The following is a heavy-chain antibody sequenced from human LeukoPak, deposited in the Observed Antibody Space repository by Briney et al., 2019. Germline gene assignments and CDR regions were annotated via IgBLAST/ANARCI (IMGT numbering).Heavy chain of an antibody. Sequence: SETLSLTCTVSGGSISSSIYSWGWFRQSPGKGLGWIGSIYYSGTTYYNPSLQSRVTISVDTSKNQFSLKLSSVTAADTAVYYCARDPSDSSSWRYYFDYWGQGTLVTVSS. CDR2: IYYSGTT. CDR3: ARDPSDSSSWRYYFDY. V-gene: IGHV4-39*07. J-gene: IGHJ4*02. D-gene: IGHD6-13*01. CDR1: GGSISSSIYS.